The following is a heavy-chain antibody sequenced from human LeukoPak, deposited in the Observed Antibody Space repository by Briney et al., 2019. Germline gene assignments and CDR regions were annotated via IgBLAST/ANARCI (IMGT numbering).Heavy chain of an antibody. V-gene: IGHV1-18*01. D-gene: IGHD3-10*01. CDR1: GYTFSSFG. Sequence: ASVKVSCKTSGYTFSSFGISWVRQAPGQGLEWVGWITSYNGDTNYAQKFQGRITMTTDTSTSTAFMELRSLTSDDTAVYYCARDWSDRSGSHLDYWGQGTLITVSS. J-gene: IGHJ4*02. CDR3: ARDWSDRSGSHLDY. CDR2: ITSYNGDT.